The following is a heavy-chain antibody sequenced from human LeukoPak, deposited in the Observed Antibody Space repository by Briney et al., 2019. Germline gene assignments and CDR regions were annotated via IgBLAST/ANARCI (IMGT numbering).Heavy chain of an antibody. CDR3: ARETIEAAGEDWFDP. Sequence: GGSLRLSYAASGFTFSSYGMHWVRQAPGKGLEWAAVIWYDGSNKYYADSVKGRFTISRDNSKNTLYLQMNSLRAEDTAVYYCARETIEAAGEDWFDPWGQGTLVTVSS. CDR2: IWYDGSNK. CDR1: GFTFSSYG. D-gene: IGHD6-13*01. J-gene: IGHJ5*02. V-gene: IGHV3-33*01.